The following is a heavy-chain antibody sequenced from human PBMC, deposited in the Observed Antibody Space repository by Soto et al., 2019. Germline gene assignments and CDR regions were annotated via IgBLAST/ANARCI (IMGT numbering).Heavy chain of an antibody. V-gene: IGHV1-2*04. D-gene: IGHD3-22*01. Sequence: ALLKVSCKASGYTFTGYDLHWVRQAPGEGLEWMGWLNSHSRGTKYAQKFQGWVTMTRDTSISTAYMELSRLRSDDTAVYYCARAGNYYHSSGPHRRFDHWGQGTLVTVSS. J-gene: IGHJ5*02. CDR1: GYTFTGYD. CDR2: LNSHSRGT. CDR3: ARAGNYYHSSGPHRRFDH.